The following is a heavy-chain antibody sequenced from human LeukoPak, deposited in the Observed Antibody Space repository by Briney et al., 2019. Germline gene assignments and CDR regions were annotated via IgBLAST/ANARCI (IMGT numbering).Heavy chain of an antibody. J-gene: IGHJ4*02. CDR2: IYPDSGGT. Sequence: ASVKVSCKASGYTXTDYYMHWVRQAPGHGLEWMGWIYPDSGGTNSAQKFQGRVTMTRDTSISTAYMGLSRLTSDDTAVYYCARGRSDYYLDSWGQGTLVTVSS. CDR3: ARGRSDYYLDS. V-gene: IGHV1-2*02. D-gene: IGHD3-10*01. CDR1: GYTXTDYY.